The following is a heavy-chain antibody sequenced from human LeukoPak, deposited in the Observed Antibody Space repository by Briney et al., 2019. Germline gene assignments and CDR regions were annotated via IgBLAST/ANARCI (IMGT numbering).Heavy chain of an antibody. Sequence: SETLSLTCTVSGGSISSGSYYWSWIRQPAGKGLEWIGRIYTSGSTNYNPSLKSRVTISVDTSKNQFSLKLSSVTAADTAVYYCARVTAAIDYWGQGTLVTVSS. CDR2: IYTSGST. CDR1: GGSISSGSYY. D-gene: IGHD2-2*02. V-gene: IGHV4-61*02. J-gene: IGHJ4*02. CDR3: ARVTAAIDY.